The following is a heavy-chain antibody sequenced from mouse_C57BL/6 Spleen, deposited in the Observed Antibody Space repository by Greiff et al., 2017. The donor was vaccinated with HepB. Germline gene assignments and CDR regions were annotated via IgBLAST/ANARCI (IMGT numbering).Heavy chain of an antibody. Sequence: EVQLVESGPGLVKPSQSLSLTCSVTGYSITSGYYWNWIRQFPGNKLEWMGYISYDGSNNYNPSLKNRISITRDTSKNQFFLKLNSVTTEDTATYYCAREELRQNYFDYWGQGTTLTVSS. CDR1: GYSITSGYY. CDR2: ISYDGSN. D-gene: IGHD2-4*01. CDR3: AREELRQNYFDY. J-gene: IGHJ2*01. V-gene: IGHV3-6*01.